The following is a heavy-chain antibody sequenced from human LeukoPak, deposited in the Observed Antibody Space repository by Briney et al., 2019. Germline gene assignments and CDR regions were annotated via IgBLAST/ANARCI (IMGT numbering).Heavy chain of an antibody. CDR2: INHSGST. CDR1: GGSFSGYY. Sequence: SETLSLTCAVYGGSFSGYYWSWIRQPPGKGLEWIWEINHSGSTNYNPSLKSRVTISVDTSKNQFSLKLSSVTAADTAVYYCARGRRKSYYDSSGCYDYWGQGTLVTVSS. D-gene: IGHD3-22*01. V-gene: IGHV4-34*01. J-gene: IGHJ4*02. CDR3: ARGRRKSYYDSSGCYDY.